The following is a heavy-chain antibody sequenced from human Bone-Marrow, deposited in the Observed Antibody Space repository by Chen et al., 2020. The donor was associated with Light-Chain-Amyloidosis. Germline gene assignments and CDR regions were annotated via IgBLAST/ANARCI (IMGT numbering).Heavy chain of an antibody. Sequence: EVQLVQSGGGLIQTGGSVRLSCAVSEFSVSNNYMSWVRQAPGKGLEWVSLIYSGGSTYYSDSVKGRFTIFRDNSKNTLWLQMNSLRADDTAIYYCAANSAKTNWGQGTLVPVSS. J-gene: IGHJ4*02. CDR1: EFSVSNNY. CDR2: IYSGGST. V-gene: IGHV3-53*01. D-gene: IGHD2-8*01. CDR3: AANSAKTN.